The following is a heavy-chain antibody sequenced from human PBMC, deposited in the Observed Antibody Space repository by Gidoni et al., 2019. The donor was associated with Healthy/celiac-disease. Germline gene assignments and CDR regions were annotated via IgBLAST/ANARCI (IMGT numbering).Heavy chain of an antibody. J-gene: IGHJ6*02. D-gene: IGHD6-6*01. V-gene: IGHV1-2*02. CDR3: ARGTEYSSPFGYYYYGMDV. CDR2: INPNSGGT. Sequence: QVQLVQSGAEVKKPGASVKVSCKASGYTFTGYYMHWVRQAPGQGLEWMGWINPNSGGTNYAQKFQGRVTMTRDTSISTAYMELSRLRSDDTAVYYCARGTEYSSPFGYYYYGMDVWGQGTTVTVSS. CDR1: GYTFTGYY.